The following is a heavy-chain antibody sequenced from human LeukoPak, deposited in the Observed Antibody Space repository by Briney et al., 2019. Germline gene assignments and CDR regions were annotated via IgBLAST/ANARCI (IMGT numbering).Heavy chain of an antibody. CDR3: ARANNSSWHN. CDR2: IKPDGSAQ. CDR1: GSTFSSNW. Sequence: GGSLRLSCATSGSTFSSNWMSWVRHVPGRGLDWVANIKPDGSAQYYAASVKGRFTVSRDNAKNSLYLQMNSLRVEDTAVYYCARANNSSWHNWGQGTLVTVSA. J-gene: IGHJ4*02. V-gene: IGHV3-7*01. D-gene: IGHD6-13*01.